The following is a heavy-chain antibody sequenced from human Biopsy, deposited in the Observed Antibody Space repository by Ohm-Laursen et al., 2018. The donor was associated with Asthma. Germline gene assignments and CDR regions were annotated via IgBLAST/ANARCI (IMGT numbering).Heavy chain of an antibody. D-gene: IGHD1-26*01. CDR1: GFTFSNYG. V-gene: IGHV3-30*18. CDR2: ISFDGSNK. CDR3: AKDVFPGWELRRGPDY. J-gene: IGHJ4*03. Sequence: SLRLSCAASGFTFSNYGMHWVRQAPGKGLDWVAVISFDGSNKNYTDSVKGRFTISRDNSRNTLHLQMNSLRAEDTAGYYCAKDVFPGWELRRGPDYWGQGTTVTVSP.